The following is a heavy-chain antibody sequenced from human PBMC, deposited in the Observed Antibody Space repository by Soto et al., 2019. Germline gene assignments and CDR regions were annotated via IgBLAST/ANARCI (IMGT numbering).Heavy chain of an antibody. V-gene: IGHV4-61*01. J-gene: IGHJ4*02. CDR2: IYYSGST. Sequence: SETLSLTCTFSVVSVSSGSYYCSWIRQPPWKGLEWIGYIYYSGSTNYNPSLKSRVTISVDTSKNQFSLKLSSVTAADTAVYYCATGIEQAGTRYWGQGTRFTVSS. D-gene: IGHD6-13*01. CDR1: VVSVSSGSYY. CDR3: ATGIEQAGTRY.